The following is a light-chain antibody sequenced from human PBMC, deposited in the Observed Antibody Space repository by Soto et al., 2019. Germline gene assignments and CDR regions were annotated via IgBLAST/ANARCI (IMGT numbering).Light chain of an antibody. CDR3: QQYLSLPRT. V-gene: IGKV1-33*01. CDR1: QDISKY. J-gene: IGKJ1*01. Sequence: DIQMTQSPSSLSASVGDRVTITCQASQDISKYLNWYQQKPGKAPKLLICDTSNLYTGVPSRFSGSRSGTDFTFTINSLQPEDIATYYCQQYLSLPRTFGQGTKVEIK. CDR2: DTS.